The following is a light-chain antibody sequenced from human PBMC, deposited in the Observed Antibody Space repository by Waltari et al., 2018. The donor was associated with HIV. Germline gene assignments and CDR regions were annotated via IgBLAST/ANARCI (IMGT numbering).Light chain of an antibody. Sequence: IVMTQSPLSLPVTPAAPATISCRPGQSLLHSDGYNFLDWYLQRPGQPPQLLIYLGSHRAPGVPTRFTGSGSDTNFILNITRVEADDVGVYLCMQSLEIPHTFGQGTRVEI. J-gene: IGKJ2*01. CDR3: MQSLEIPHT. V-gene: IGKV2-28*01. CDR1: QSLLHSDGYNF. CDR2: LGS.